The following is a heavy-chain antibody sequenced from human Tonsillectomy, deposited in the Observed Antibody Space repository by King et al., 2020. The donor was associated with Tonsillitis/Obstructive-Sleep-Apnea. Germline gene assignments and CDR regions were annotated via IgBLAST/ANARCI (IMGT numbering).Heavy chain of an antibody. V-gene: IGHV4-59*01. CDR2: IYYSGST. J-gene: IGHJ6*02. CDR1: GGSISSYY. Sequence: QLQESGPGLVKPSETLSLTCTVSGGSISSYYWSWIRQPPGKGLEWIGYIYYSGSTNYNPSLKSRVTISVDTSKNQFSLKLSSVTAADTAVYYCARDEWLAPFRYYGMDVWGQGTTVTVSS. CDR3: ARDEWLAPFRYYGMDV. D-gene: IGHD6-19*01.